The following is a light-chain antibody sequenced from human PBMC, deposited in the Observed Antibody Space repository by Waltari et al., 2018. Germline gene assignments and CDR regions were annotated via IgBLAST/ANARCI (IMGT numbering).Light chain of an antibody. CDR3: QEYGGSPIT. V-gene: IGKV3-20*01. CDR2: GAS. Sequence: EIVLTQSPGTLSLSPGERATLSCRASQSISSSYFAWYQQKPGQSPRLLIYGASRRATGIPDRFSGSGSGADFTLTISRLEPEDFAVYYCQEYGGSPITVGQGTRLEIK. CDR1: QSISSSY. J-gene: IGKJ5*01.